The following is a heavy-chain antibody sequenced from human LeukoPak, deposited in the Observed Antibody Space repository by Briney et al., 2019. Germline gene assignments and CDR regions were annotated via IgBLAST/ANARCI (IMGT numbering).Heavy chain of an antibody. Sequence: SETLSLTCTVSGGSISSSSYYWGWIRQPPGKGLEWIGSIYYSGSTYYNPSLKRRVTISVATSKNHCSLKLSSVTAADTAVYYCARRLAGTEDYWGQGTLVTVSS. CDR2: IYYSGST. CDR1: GGSISSSSYY. CDR3: ARRLAGTEDY. D-gene: IGHD6-13*01. V-gene: IGHV4-39*02. J-gene: IGHJ4*02.